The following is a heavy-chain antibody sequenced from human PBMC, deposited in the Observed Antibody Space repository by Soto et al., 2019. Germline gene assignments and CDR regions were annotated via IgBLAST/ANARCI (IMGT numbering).Heavy chain of an antibody. V-gene: IGHV4-61*01. CDR3: ARDVAYFDS. Sequence: PSETLSLTCTVSGGSFKRGSYSWSWIRQPPGKGLEWIGYVYHTGRTSYNPSLKSRVSISMNTSKNQFSLNLDSMTAADTAVYFCARDVAYFDSWGQGTLVTVSS. CDR1: GGSFKRGSYS. CDR2: VYHTGRT. J-gene: IGHJ4*02.